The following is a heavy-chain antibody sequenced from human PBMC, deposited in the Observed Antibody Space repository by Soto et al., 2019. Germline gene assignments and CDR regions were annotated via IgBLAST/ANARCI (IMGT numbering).Heavy chain of an antibody. CDR3: ARDLNLGIVVVTAILDY. J-gene: IGHJ4*02. D-gene: IGHD2-21*02. Sequence: QVQLVESGGGVVQPGRSLRLSCAASGFTFSSYAMHWVRQAPGKGLEWVAVISYDGSNKYYADSVKGRFTISRDNSKNTLYLQMNSLRAEDTAVYYCARDLNLGIVVVTAILDYWGQGTLVTVSS. CDR1: GFTFSSYA. V-gene: IGHV3-30-3*01. CDR2: ISYDGSNK.